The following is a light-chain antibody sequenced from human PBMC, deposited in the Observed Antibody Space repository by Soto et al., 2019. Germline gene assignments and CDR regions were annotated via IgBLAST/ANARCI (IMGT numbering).Light chain of an antibody. V-gene: IGKV1-12*01. Sequence: DIQMTQSPSSVSASIGDRVTITCRASQGFSNWLAWYQQKPGKAPQLLIYAATSLQAGVPSRFSGSVSGTDFTLTINSLQPEDFSTYFCQEATTFHLWTFGQGTKVEFK. CDR1: QGFSNW. CDR3: QEATTFHLWT. J-gene: IGKJ1*01. CDR2: AAT.